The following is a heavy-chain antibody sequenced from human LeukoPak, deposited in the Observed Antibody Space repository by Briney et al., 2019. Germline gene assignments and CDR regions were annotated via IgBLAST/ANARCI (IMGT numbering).Heavy chain of an antibody. V-gene: IGHV3-7*03. D-gene: IGHD1-26*01. Sequence: PGGSLRLSCAASGFTFTTYWMGWVRQAPGKGLEWVANINQDGSEKYYVDSVKGRFTISRDNARNSLYLQMNSLKNEDTAVYYCVTEVSGSFPTWGQGTLVTVSS. J-gene: IGHJ4*02. CDR3: VTEVSGSFPT. CDR2: INQDGSEK. CDR1: GFTFTTYW.